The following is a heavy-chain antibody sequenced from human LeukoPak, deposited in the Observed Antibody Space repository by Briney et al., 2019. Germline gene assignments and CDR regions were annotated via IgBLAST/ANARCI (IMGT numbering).Heavy chain of an antibody. V-gene: IGHV4-38-2*01. CDR1: CYSISSGYY. CDR3: ARHSSGYFQYSNFDY. D-gene: IGHD3-22*01. Sequence: SETLSLTCVVSCYSISSGYYWGWIRQPPGKGLEWIGSFYHSGSTYYNPSLKSRVTISVDTSKNQFSLMLSSLTAADTAVYYCARHSSGYFQYSNFDYWGQGTLVTVSS. CDR2: FYHSGST. J-gene: IGHJ4*02.